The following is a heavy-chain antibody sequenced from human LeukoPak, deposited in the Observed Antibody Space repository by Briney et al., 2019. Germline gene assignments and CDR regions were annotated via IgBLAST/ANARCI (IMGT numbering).Heavy chain of an antibody. J-gene: IGHJ4*02. Sequence: GGSLRLSCAASGFTFSSYAMHWVRQAPGKGLEWVAVISYDGSNKKYADSVKGRFTISRDNSKNTLYLQMNSLRAEDTAVYYCAKAPVVEGYYYGSGSSFYFDYWGQGTLVTVSS. CDR2: ISYDGSNK. V-gene: IGHV3-30*04. D-gene: IGHD3-10*01. CDR3: AKAPVVEGYYYGSGSSFYFDY. CDR1: GFTFSSYA.